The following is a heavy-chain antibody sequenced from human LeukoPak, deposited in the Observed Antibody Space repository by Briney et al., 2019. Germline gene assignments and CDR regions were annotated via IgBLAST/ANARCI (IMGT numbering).Heavy chain of an antibody. CDR3: ARDTRYYDSSGYYHPDY. CDR2: IWYDGTNK. V-gene: IGHV3-33*01. D-gene: IGHD3-22*01. J-gene: IGHJ4*02. CDR1: GFTFSSYG. Sequence: PGGSLRLSCVASGFTFSSYGMHWVRQAPGKGLGWVALIWYDGTNKYYADSVKGRFTISRDNSKNTLYLQMNSLRGEDTAVYYCARDTRYYDSSGYYHPDYWGQGTLVTVSS.